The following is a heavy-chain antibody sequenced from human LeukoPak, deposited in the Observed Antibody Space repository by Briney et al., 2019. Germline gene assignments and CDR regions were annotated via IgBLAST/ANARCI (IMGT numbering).Heavy chain of an antibody. V-gene: IGHV3-7*01. CDR2: IKQDGSEK. CDR3: AKDQLGIRYFDL. D-gene: IGHD1-26*01. Sequence: GGSLRLSCAGSGFTFSDFWMTWVRQAPGKGLEWVANIKQDGSEKYYVDSVKGRFTISRDNAKNSLYLQMNSLRAEDTAVYYCAKDQLGIRYFDLWGRGTLVTVSS. J-gene: IGHJ2*01. CDR1: GFTFSDFW.